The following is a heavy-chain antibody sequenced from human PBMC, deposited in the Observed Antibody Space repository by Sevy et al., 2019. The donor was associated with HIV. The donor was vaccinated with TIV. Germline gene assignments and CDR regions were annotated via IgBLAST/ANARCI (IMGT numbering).Heavy chain of an antibody. V-gene: IGHV3-43D*03. CDR3: AKDIAGEGSGSYYFNY. D-gene: IGHD3-10*01. Sequence: GGSLRLSCTASGFTFDDYTMDWVRQAPGKGLEWVSSITWDGGSTYYADSVKGRFTISRDNSKNSLYLQMNSLRPEDTALYYCAKDIAGEGSGSYYFNYWGQGTLVTVSS. J-gene: IGHJ4*02. CDR1: GFTFDDYT. CDR2: ITWDGGST.